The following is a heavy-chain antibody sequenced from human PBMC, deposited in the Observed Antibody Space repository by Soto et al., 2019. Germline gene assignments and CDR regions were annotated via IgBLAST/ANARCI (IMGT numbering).Heavy chain of an antibody. CDR2: ISSSSSYI. J-gene: IGHJ4*02. D-gene: IGHD3-10*01. Sequence: GGSLRLSCAASGFTFGSYSMNWVRQAPGKGLEWVSSISSSSSYIYYADSVKGRFTISRDNAKNSLYLQMNSLRAEDTAVYYCARDIGYGSGSYPKIYYFDYWGQGTLVTVSS. CDR1: GFTFGSYS. CDR3: ARDIGYGSGSYPKIYYFDY. V-gene: IGHV3-21*01.